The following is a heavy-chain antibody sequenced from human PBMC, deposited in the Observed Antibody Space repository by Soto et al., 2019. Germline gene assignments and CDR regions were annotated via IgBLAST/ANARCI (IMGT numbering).Heavy chain of an antibody. CDR1: GFTFSSYS. D-gene: IGHD6-13*01. CDR2: ISSSSSYI. V-gene: IGHV3-21*01. CDR3: ARDLSGYSSLNWFDP. Sequence: PGGSLRLSCAASGFTFSSYSMNWVRQAPGKGLEWVSSISSSSSYIYYADSVKGRFTISRDNAKNSLYLQMNSLRAEDTAVYYCARDLSGYSSLNWFDPWGQGTLVTVSS. J-gene: IGHJ5*02.